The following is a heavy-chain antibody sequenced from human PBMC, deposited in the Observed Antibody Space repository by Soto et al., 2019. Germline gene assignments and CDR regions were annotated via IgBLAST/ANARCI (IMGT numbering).Heavy chain of an antibody. J-gene: IGHJ6*02. CDR3: ARDPLVLRYFDPSPYYYGMDV. Sequence: GGSLRLSCAASGFTFSSYGMHWVRQAPGKGLEWVAVIWYDGSNKYYADSVKGRFTISRDNSKNTLYLQMNSLRAEDTAVYYCARDPLVLRYFDPSPYYYGMDVWGQGTTVTVSS. CDR1: GFTFSSYG. CDR2: IWYDGSNK. V-gene: IGHV3-33*01. D-gene: IGHD3-9*01.